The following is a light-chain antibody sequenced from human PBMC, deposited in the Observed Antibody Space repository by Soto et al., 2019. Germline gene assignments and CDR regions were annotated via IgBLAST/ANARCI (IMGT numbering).Light chain of an antibody. Sequence: ETVMTQSPRTLSVSPGERATLSCRASQNVYSKVAWYQQKLGQAPRLLIYDASTRATGIPARFSGDGSGTEFTLTISSLQSEDFAIYYCQQYQDWPRSFGLGTKVEIK. J-gene: IGKJ1*01. CDR1: QNVYSK. CDR3: QQYQDWPRS. V-gene: IGKV3-15*01. CDR2: DAS.